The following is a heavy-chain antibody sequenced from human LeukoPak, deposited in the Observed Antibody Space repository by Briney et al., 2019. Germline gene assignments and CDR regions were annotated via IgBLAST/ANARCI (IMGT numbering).Heavy chain of an antibody. CDR3: GRAQQGAAGGRYYYHGVDV. CDR1: GGSISSAGYY. CDR2: IYYSGST. Sequence: SQTLSLTCTVSGGSISSAGYYWSWIRQHPGKGLEWIGYIYYSGSTYYNPSLKSRVIISVDTSKNQFSLKLSSVTAADTAVYYCGRAQQGAAGGRYYYHGVDVWGQGTTVTVSS. V-gene: IGHV4-31*03. J-gene: IGHJ6*02. D-gene: IGHD6-13*01.